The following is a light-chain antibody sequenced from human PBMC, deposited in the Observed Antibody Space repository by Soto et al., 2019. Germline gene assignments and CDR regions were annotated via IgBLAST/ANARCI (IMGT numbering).Light chain of an antibody. Sequence: DIQMTQKPSTLSGSVGDRVTITCRASQTISSWLAWYQQKPGKAPKLLIYKASTLKSGVPSRFSGSGSGTEFTLTISSLQPDDFATYYCQHYNSYSEAFGQGT. J-gene: IGKJ1*01. CDR3: QHYNSYSEA. V-gene: IGKV1-5*03. CDR1: QTISSW. CDR2: KAS.